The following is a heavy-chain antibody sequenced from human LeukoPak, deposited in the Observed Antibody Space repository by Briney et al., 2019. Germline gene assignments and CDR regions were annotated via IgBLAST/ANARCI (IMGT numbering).Heavy chain of an antibody. CDR1: GFTFSSYG. CDR3: AKPAGHYGDYALDY. V-gene: IGHV3-30*02. Sequence: PGGSLRLSCAASGFTFSSYGMHWVRQAPGKGLEWVAFIRYDGSNKYYADSVKGRFTISRDNSKNTLYLQMNSLRAEDTAVYYCAKPAGHYGDYALDYWGQGTLVTVSS. J-gene: IGHJ4*02. CDR2: IRYDGSNK. D-gene: IGHD4-17*01.